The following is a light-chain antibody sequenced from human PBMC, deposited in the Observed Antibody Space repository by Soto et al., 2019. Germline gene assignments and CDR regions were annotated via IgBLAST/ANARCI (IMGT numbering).Light chain of an antibody. CDR2: EVT. CDR3: SSYAGSNNWV. V-gene: IGLV2-8*01. J-gene: IGLJ3*02. Sequence: QSALTQPPSASGSPGQSVTISCTGTSSDVGIYNFVSWYQQHPGKAPKLMIYEVTRRPSGVPDRFSGSKSGNTASLTISGLQAEDEADYYCSSYAGSNNWVFGGGIKLTVL. CDR1: SSDVGIYNF.